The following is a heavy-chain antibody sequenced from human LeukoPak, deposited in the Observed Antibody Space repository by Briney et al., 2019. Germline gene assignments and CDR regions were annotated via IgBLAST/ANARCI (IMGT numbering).Heavy chain of an antibody. Sequence: EASVKVSCKASGYTLTGYYMHWVRQAPGQGLEWMGWINPNSGGTNYAQKFQGRVTMTRDTSISTAYMELSRLRSDDTAVYYCAREKMATIPNWFDPWGQGTLVTVSS. CDR1: GYTLTGYY. V-gene: IGHV1-2*02. CDR2: INPNSGGT. D-gene: IGHD5-24*01. CDR3: AREKMATIPNWFDP. J-gene: IGHJ5*02.